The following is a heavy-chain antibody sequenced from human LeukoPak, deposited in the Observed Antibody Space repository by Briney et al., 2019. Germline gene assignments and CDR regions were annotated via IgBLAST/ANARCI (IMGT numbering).Heavy chain of an antibody. CDR3: AKDYLYRSNWYTIDY. V-gene: IGHV3-30*02. D-gene: IGHD6-13*01. Sequence: PGGSLRLSCAASGFSFSNYGMHWVRHTPGKGLEWVAFIRYDGSDKYYADSMKGRFTISRDNSKNTLYLQMNSLRAEDMAVYYCAKDYLYRSNWYTIDYWGQGTLVTVSS. CDR1: GFSFSNYG. CDR2: IRYDGSDK. J-gene: IGHJ4*02.